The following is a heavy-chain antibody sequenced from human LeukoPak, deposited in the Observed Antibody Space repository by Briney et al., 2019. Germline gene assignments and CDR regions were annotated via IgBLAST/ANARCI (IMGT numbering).Heavy chain of an antibody. Sequence: GGSLRLSCAASGFTFSNYAMHWVRQAPGKGLEWVAVISYDGSNKYYADSVKGRFTISRDNSKNTLYLQMNSLRAEDTAVYYCAKPSAAMVRYYFDYWGQGTLVTVSS. J-gene: IGHJ4*02. CDR2: ISYDGSNK. CDR3: AKPSAAMVRYYFDY. V-gene: IGHV3-30*18. CDR1: GFTFSNYA. D-gene: IGHD5-18*01.